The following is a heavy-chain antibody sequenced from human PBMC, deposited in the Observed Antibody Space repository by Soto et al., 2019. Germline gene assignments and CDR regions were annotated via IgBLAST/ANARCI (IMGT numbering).Heavy chain of an antibody. Sequence: QVQLVQSGAEVKKPGSSVKVSCKASGGTFSSYAISWVRQAPGQGLEWMGGIIPIFGTANYAQTFQGRVTITADESTSTAYMELSSLRSEATAVYYCARGPTPPYCSGGSCYASFDYWGQGTLVAVSS. CDR3: ARGPTPPYCSGGSCYASFDY. D-gene: IGHD2-15*01. CDR2: IIPIFGTA. V-gene: IGHV1-69*01. J-gene: IGHJ4*02. CDR1: GGTFSSYA.